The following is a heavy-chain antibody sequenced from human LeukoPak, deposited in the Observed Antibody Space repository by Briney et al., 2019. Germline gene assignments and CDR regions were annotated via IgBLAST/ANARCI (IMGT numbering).Heavy chain of an antibody. V-gene: IGHV4-34*01. Sequence: SETLSLTCAVYGGSFSGYYWSWIRQPPGKGLEWIGEINHSGNTNYNPSLKSRVTISVDTSKNQFSLKLSSVTAADTAVYYCARHWYYYDSSGYSDAFDIWGQGTMVTVSS. CDR3: ARHWYYYDSSGYSDAFDI. J-gene: IGHJ3*02. CDR1: GGSFSGYY. CDR2: INHSGNT. D-gene: IGHD3-22*01.